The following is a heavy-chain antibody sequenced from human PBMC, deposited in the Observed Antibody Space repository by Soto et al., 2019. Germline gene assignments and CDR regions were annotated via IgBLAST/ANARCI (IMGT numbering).Heavy chain of an antibody. Sequence: SETLSLTCTVSGGSISSYYWSWIRQPPGKGLEWIGYIYYSGSTNYNPSLKSRVTISVDTSKNQFSLKLSSVTAADTAVYYCARGLNDFWSGYYESLGYYYYYMDVWGKGTTVT. CDR3: ARGLNDFWSGYYESLGYYYYYMDV. CDR1: GGSISSYY. V-gene: IGHV4-59*01. D-gene: IGHD3-3*01. CDR2: IYYSGST. J-gene: IGHJ6*03.